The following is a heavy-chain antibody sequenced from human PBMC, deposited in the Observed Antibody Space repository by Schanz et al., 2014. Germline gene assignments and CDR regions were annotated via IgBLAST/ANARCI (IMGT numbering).Heavy chain of an antibody. CDR2: MSGSGSTA. D-gene: IGHD4-17*01. Sequence: EVQLVESGGGLVKPGGSLRLSCVASGFTFFGSFAMSWVRQAPGKGLEWVSGMSGSGSTADYADSVKGRFTISRDNSRKTLYLQMNSLRADDTAVYYCVRDLGGDQTDYWGQGTLVTVSS. CDR1: GFTFFGSFA. CDR3: VRDLGGDQTDY. V-gene: IGHV3-23*04. J-gene: IGHJ4*02.